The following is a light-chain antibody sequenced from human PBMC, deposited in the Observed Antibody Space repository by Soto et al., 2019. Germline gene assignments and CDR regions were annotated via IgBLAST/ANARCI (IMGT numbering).Light chain of an antibody. Sequence: QAVVTQPPSVSGAPGQRVTISCTGSSSNIGAGYDVHWYQHLPGTAPKLLIYGNSNRPSGVPDRFSGSKSGTSASLAITGLQAEDEADYYCQSYDSSLSGSGVFGSGTKVTVL. CDR3: QSYDSSLSGSGV. J-gene: IGLJ1*01. CDR1: SSNIGAGYD. V-gene: IGLV1-40*01. CDR2: GNS.